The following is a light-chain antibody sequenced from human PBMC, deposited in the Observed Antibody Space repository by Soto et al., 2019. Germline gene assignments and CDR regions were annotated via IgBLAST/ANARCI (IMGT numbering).Light chain of an antibody. V-gene: IGLV1-51*01. Sequence: QSVLTQSPSGSAAPGQNVTISCSGSSSNIGNNYVSWYQQLPGTAPKLLIYDNNKRPSGIPDRFSGSKSGTSGTLDITGLQTGDEADYYCATWDGSLPGEVFGGGTKLTVL. CDR2: DNN. J-gene: IGLJ2*01. CDR3: ATWDGSLPGEV. CDR1: SSNIGNNY.